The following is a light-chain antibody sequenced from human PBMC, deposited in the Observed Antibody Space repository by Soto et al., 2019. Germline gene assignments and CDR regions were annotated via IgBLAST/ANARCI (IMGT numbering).Light chain of an antibody. CDR3: QQYNSYSIN. CDR1: QGISSY. CDR2: AAS. V-gene: IGKV1-8*01. J-gene: IGKJ5*01. Sequence: AIRMTQSPSSFSASTGDRVTITCRASQGISSYLAWYQQKPGKAPKLLIYAASTLQSGVPSRFSGSGSGTDFTLTISCLQSEDFATYYCQQYNSYSINFGQGTRLEIK.